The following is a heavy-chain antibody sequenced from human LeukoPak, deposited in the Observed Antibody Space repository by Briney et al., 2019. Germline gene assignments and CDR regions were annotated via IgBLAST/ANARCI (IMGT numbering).Heavy chain of an antibody. J-gene: IGHJ4*02. D-gene: IGHD5-18*01. V-gene: IGHV1-69*04. CDR1: GGTFSSYA. Sequence: ASVTVSRKATGGTFSSYAISWVRQAPAQGLEWVGRIIPILGRANYAHKFQGRVTITTDKSTSTAYMELSSLTSDDTAVYYCTGKDTAMVSFDYWGQGTLVTVSS. CDR3: TGKDTAMVSFDY. CDR2: IIPILGRA.